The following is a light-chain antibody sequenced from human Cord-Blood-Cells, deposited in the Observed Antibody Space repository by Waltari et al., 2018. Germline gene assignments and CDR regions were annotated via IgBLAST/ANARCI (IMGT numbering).Light chain of an antibody. CDR2: DAS. CDR3: QQRSNWPLT. J-gene: IGKJ4*01. V-gene: IGKV3-11*01. Sequence: EIVLTPSQATLSLSPGERATLSCSASQSVSSYLAWYQQKPGQAPRLLIYDASNRATGIPARFSGSGSGTDFTLTISSLEPEDFAVYYCQQRSNWPLTFGGGTKVEIK. CDR1: QSVSSY.